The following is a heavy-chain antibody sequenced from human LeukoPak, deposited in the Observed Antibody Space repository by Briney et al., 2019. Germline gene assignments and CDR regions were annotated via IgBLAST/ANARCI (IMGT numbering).Heavy chain of an antibody. V-gene: IGHV1-2*02. D-gene: IGHD3-16*01. CDR2: INPNSGGT. J-gene: IGHJ6*02. CDR3: ARGGPLYYFMEV. CDR1: GYTFTSYY. Sequence: ASVKVSCKASGYTFTSYYMHWVRQAPGQGLEWMGWINPNSGGTNYAQKFQGRVTMTRDTSISTAYVELSGLRSDDTAVYYCARGGPLYYFMEVWGQGTTVIVSS.